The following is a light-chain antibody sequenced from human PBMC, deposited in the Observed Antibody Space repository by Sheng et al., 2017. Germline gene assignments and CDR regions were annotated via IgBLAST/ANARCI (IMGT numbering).Light chain of an antibody. CDR1: QNINSF. CDR2: AAS. CDR3: QQSYSTPLYT. V-gene: IGKV1-39*01. J-gene: IGKJ2*01. Sequence: DIQMTQSPSSLSASGGDRVTISCRASQNINSFLNWYQQKPGKAPKLLIYAASNLQSGVPSRFSGSGSGTDFTLTISSLQPEDFATYYCQQSYSTPLYTFGQVTRLEIK.